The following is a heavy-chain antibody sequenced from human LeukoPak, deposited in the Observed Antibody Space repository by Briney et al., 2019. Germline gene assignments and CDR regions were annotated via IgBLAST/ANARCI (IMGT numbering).Heavy chain of an antibody. D-gene: IGHD1-26*01. Sequence: ASVKVSCKASGYSFTGHFIYWVRQAPGQGLEWMGWINPNSGTTNYAQTFRGRVTMTRDTSISTADMDLSRLTSDDTAVYYCARDRSGSYGAFDYWGQGTLVTVSS. J-gene: IGHJ4*02. CDR3: ARDRSGSYGAFDY. V-gene: IGHV1-2*02. CDR1: GYSFTGHF. CDR2: INPNSGTT.